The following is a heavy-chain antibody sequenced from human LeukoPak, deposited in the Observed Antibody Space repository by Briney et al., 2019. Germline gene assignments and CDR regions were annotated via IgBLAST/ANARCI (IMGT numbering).Heavy chain of an antibody. D-gene: IGHD4-17*01. CDR3: ARHLTVTTTDFDY. CDR2: IYYSGST. V-gene: IGHV4-59*08. Sequence: SETLSLTCTVSGGSISTFFWGWIRQPPGKGLEWIGYIYYSGSTNYNPSLKSRVTISVDTSKNQFSLKLSSVTAADTAVYYCARHLTVTTTDFDYWGQGTLVTVSS. CDR1: GGSISTFF. J-gene: IGHJ4*02.